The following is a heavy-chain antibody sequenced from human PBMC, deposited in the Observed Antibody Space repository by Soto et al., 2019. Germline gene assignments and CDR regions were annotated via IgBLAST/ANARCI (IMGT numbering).Heavy chain of an antibody. CDR3: AKVLADYGDYLGFDY. D-gene: IGHD4-17*01. V-gene: IGHV3-23*01. CDR2: ISGSGGST. J-gene: IGHJ4*02. CDR1: GFTFSSYA. Sequence: GGSLRLSCAASGFTFSSYAMSWVRQAPGKGLEWVSAISGSGGSTYYADSVKGRFTISRDNSKNTLYLQMNSLRAEDTAVYYCAKVLADYGDYLGFDYWGQGTLVTVSS.